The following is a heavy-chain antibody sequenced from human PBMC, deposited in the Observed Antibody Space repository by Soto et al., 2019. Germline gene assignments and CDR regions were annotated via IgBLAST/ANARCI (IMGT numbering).Heavy chain of an antibody. CDR2: ISGSGATT. Sequence: PGGSLRLSCAASGFSFNNYAMSWVRQAPGKGLEWVSSISGSGATTYYADSVRGRFSISRDNSKSTLFLQMNSLRAEDTAVYYCTTDRKTYYYDSSGPLGDAFDIWGQGTMVTVSS. D-gene: IGHD3-22*01. J-gene: IGHJ3*02. CDR1: GFSFNNYA. CDR3: TTDRKTYYYDSSGPLGDAFDI. V-gene: IGHV3-23*01.